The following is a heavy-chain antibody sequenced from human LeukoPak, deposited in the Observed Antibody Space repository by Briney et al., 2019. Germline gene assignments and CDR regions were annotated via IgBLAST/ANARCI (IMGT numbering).Heavy chain of an antibody. CDR1: GGSISSYY. CDR3: ARANWNRNWFDP. J-gene: IGHJ5*02. CDR2: IYYSGST. V-gene: IGHV4-59*01. D-gene: IGHD1-1*01. Sequence: SETLSLTCTVSGGSISSYYWSWIRQPPGKGLEWIGYIYYSGSTNYNPSLKSRVTISVDTSKNQFSLKLSSVTAADTAVYYCARANWNRNWFDPWGQGTLVTVSS.